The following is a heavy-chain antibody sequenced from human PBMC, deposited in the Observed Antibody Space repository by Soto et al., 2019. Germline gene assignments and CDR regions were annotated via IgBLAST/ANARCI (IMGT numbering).Heavy chain of an antibody. D-gene: IGHD6-13*01. CDR1: GGSISSYY. V-gene: IGHV4-59*08. CDR3: ARGPSAGYGTSWSVD. J-gene: IGHJ4*02. CDR2: IYYSGST. Sequence: SETLSLTCTVSGGSISSYYWSWIRQPPGKGLEWIGYIYYSGSTNYNPSLKSRVTISVDTSKNQFSLKLSSVTAADTAVYYCARGPSAGYGTSWSVDWGQGTLVTVSS.